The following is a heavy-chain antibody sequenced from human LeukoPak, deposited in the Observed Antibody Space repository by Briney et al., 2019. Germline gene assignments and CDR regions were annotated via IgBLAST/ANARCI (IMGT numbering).Heavy chain of an antibody. J-gene: IGHJ4*02. CDR1: GFTVSSNY. CDR3: ASSGRGYDILTGYQYSFDY. V-gene: IGHV3-66*01. Sequence: PGGSLRLSCAASGFTVSSNYMSWVRQAPGKGLEWVSVIYSSGSTYYADSVKGRFTISRDNSKNTLYLQMNSLRAEDTAVYYCASSGRGYDILTGYQYSFDYWGQGTLVTVSS. CDR2: IYSSGST. D-gene: IGHD3-9*01.